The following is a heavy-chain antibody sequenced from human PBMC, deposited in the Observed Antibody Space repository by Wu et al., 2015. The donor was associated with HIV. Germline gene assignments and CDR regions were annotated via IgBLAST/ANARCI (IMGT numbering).Heavy chain of an antibody. CDR1: GGTFSNYA. V-gene: IGHV1-69*13. Sequence: QVHLLQSGAEVKNPGSSVRVSCKASGGTFSNYALSWVRQVPGQGLEWMGRLIPMYGTANYAQKFQGRVTITADESTSTAYMELSSLRSEDTAVYYCARSVIRVPAAIPELFDYWGQGTLVTVSS. J-gene: IGHJ4*02. D-gene: IGHD2-2*02. CDR2: LIPMYGTA. CDR3: ARSVIRVPAAIPELFDY.